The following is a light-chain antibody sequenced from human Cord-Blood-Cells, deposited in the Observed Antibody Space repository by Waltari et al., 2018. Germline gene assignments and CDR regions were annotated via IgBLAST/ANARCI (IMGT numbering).Light chain of an antibody. J-gene: IGKJ3*01. CDR2: DAS. Sequence: EIVLTQSPATLSLSPGERATLSCRASQSVSSYLAWYQQKPGQAPRLLIYDASNRATGIPARFSGRGSGTDFTLTISSLELEDFAVYYCQQRSNWPPVFTFGPGTKVDIK. V-gene: IGKV3-11*01. CDR1: QSVSSY. CDR3: QQRSNWPPVFT.